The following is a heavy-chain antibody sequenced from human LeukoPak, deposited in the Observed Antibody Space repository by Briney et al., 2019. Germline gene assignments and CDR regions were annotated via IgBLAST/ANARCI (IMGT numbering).Heavy chain of an antibody. CDR1: GFTFDDYG. CDR3: TRVPVIQLGYFDY. CDR2: IRSKAYGGTT. D-gene: IGHD5-18*01. V-gene: IGHV3-49*04. J-gene: IGHJ4*02. Sequence: GGSLRLSCAASGFTFDDYGMTWVRQAPGKGLEWVGFIRSKAYGGTTEYAASVKGRFTISRDDSKSIAYLQINSLKTEDTAVYYCTRVPVIQLGYFDYWGQGTLVTVSS.